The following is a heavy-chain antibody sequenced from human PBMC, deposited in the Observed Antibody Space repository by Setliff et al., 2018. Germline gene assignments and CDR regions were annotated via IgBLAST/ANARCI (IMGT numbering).Heavy chain of an antibody. CDR1: GFTFSDFA. V-gene: IGHV3-23*01. CDR2: ISGSGDTT. Sequence: GGSLRLSCRASGFTFSDFAMNWVRQAPGQGLEWVASISGSGDTTYYADSVKGRITLSRDNSENALFLQLNSLRAEDTALYYCAKDLSTSITVGALDSWGPGTLVTVSS. D-gene: IGHD4-4*01. J-gene: IGHJ4*02. CDR3: AKDLSTSITVGALDS.